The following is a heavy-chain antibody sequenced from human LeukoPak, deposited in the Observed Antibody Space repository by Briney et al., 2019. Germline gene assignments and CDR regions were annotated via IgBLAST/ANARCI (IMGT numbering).Heavy chain of an antibody. V-gene: IGHV3-30-3*01. D-gene: IGHD6-13*01. Sequence: GGSLRHSCAASGFTFSSHAMHWVRQAPGKGLEWVAVISYDGSNKYYADSVKGRFTISRDNSKNTLYLQMNSLRAEDTAVYYCARDRGVGIAAAGTIARNWFDPWGQGTLVTVSS. J-gene: IGHJ5*02. CDR2: ISYDGSNK. CDR3: ARDRGVGIAAAGTIARNWFDP. CDR1: GFTFSSHA.